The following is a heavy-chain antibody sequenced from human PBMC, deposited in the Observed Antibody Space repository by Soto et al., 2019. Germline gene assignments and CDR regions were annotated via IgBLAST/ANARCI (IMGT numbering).Heavy chain of an antibody. CDR1: GGSISSGGYY. J-gene: IGHJ5*02. CDR2: IYYSGST. D-gene: IGHD6-6*01. V-gene: IGHV4-31*03. Sequence: SETLSLTCTVSGGSISSGGYYWSWIRQHPGKGLEWIGYIYYSGSTYYNPSLKSRVTISVDTSKNQFSLKLSSVTAADTAVYYCAGAQYSSSSGPDWFDPWGQGTLVTVSS. CDR3: AGAQYSSSSGPDWFDP.